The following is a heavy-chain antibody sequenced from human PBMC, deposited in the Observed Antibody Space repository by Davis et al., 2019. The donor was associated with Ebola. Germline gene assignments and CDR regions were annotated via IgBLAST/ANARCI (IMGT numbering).Heavy chain of an antibody. V-gene: IGHV5-10-1*01. J-gene: IGHJ4*02. CDR2: IDPSDSYT. CDR3: ARQRGGTASRYFDY. Sequence: GESLKISCKGSGYSFTSYWISWVRQMPGKGLEWMGRIDPSDSYTNYSPSFQGHVTISADKSISTASLQWSSLKASDTAMYYCARQRGGTASRYFDYWGQGTLVTVSP. CDR1: GYSFTSYW. D-gene: IGHD1-7*01.